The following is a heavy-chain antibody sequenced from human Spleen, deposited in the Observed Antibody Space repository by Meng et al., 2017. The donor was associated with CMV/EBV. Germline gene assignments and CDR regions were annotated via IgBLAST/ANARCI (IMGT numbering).Heavy chain of an antibody. CDR2: ISTYNGNT. D-gene: IGHD6-13*01. V-gene: IGHV1-18*01. CDR3: ARVSDAEAFPPFYSSSWLPDHPHGMDV. CDR1: GDTFTSYG. Sequence: AAVQVTCKASGDTFTSYGFSSVRQAPGKGLEWMGWISTYNGNTNYEQKLQGRVTITTDTSTSTAYMELRSLRADDTAVYYCARVSDAEAFPPFYSSSWLPDHPHGMDVWGQGTTVTVSS. J-gene: IGHJ6*02.